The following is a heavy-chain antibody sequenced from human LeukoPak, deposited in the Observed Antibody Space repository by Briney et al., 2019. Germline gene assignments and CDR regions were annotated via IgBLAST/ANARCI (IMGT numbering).Heavy chain of an antibody. CDR3: ARVQPYYYDSSGYLRGTFDY. J-gene: IGHJ4*02. Sequence: GASVKVSCKASGYTFTSYGISWVRQAPGQGLEWMGWISAYNGNTNYAQKLQGRVTMTADTSISTAYMELSRLRSDDTAVYYCARVQPYYYDSSGYLRGTFDYWGQGTLVTVSS. D-gene: IGHD3-22*01. CDR2: ISAYNGNT. CDR1: GYTFTSYG. V-gene: IGHV1-18*01.